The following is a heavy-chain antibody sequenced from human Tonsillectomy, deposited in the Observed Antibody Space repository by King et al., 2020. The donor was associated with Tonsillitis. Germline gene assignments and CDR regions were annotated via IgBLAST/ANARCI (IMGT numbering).Heavy chain of an antibody. J-gene: IGHJ6*03. CDR3: ARAPEDIVVVPAAIGYYYYMDV. CDR1: GGSISSGSYY. Sequence: QLQESGPGLVKPSQTLSLTCTVSGGSISSGSYYWSWIRQPAGKGLEWIGRIYTSGSTNYIPSLKSRVTLSLDTSKNQFSLKPNSVTAADTAVYYCARAPEDIVVVPAAIGYYYYMDVWGKGTTVTVSS. V-gene: IGHV4-61*02. D-gene: IGHD2-2*02. CDR2: IYTSGST.